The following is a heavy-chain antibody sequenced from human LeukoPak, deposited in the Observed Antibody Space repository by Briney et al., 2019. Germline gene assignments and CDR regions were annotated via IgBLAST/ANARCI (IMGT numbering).Heavy chain of an antibody. CDR3: ARGPRGYSYG. D-gene: IGHD5-18*01. J-gene: IGHJ4*02. Sequence: SETLSLTCTVSGGSVSSGGYYWSWIRQPPGKGLEWIGYIYYSASTNYNPSLKSRVTISVDTSNNQFSLKLGSVTAADTAVYYCARGPRGYSYGWGQGTLVTVSS. CDR2: IYYSAST. CDR1: GGSVSSGGYY. V-gene: IGHV4-61*08.